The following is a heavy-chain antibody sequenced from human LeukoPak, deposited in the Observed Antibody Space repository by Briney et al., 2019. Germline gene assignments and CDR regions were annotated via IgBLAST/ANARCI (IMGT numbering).Heavy chain of an antibody. CDR3: AKDRVVVVAATEYFDY. CDR2: ISGSGGST. D-gene: IGHD2-15*01. V-gene: IGHV3-23*01. CDR1: GFTFSSYD. Sequence: GGSLRLSCAASGFTFSSYDMSWVRQAPGKGLEWVSAISGSGGSTYYADSVKGRFTISRDNSKNTLYLQMNSLRAEDTAVYYCAKDRVVVVAATEYFDYWGQGTLVTVSS. J-gene: IGHJ4*02.